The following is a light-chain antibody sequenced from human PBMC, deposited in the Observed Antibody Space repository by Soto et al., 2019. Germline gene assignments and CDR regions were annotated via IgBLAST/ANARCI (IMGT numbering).Light chain of an antibody. Sequence: QSALTQPASVSGSPGQSITISCTGTSSDVGGYNYVSWYQQHPGKAPKLMIYDVSNRPSGVSNRFSGSKSGNTASLTISGLQAEXEADYYCSSYTSSSLYVFGTGTKVTVL. CDR3: SSYTSSSLYV. CDR2: DVS. V-gene: IGLV2-14*01. CDR1: SSDVGGYNY. J-gene: IGLJ1*01.